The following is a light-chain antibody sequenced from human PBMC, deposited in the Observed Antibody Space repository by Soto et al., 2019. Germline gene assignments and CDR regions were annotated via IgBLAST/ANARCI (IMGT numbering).Light chain of an antibody. V-gene: IGKV1-39*01. Sequence: DVQMTQSPSSLSASVGDRVTITCRASQSINKNLNWFQHKPGKAPKLLIYGASNLHSGVPSRFSGSGSGTDFTLTISSLQPEDFATYYCQMSYSRSTSAFGPGTKVDIK. CDR2: GAS. CDR1: QSINKN. J-gene: IGKJ3*01. CDR3: QMSYSRSTSA.